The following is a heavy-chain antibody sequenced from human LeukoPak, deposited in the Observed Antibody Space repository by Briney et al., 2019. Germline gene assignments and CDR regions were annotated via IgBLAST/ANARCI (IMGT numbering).Heavy chain of an antibody. V-gene: IGHV1-46*01. J-gene: IGHJ4*02. CDR2: INPSGDIT. Sequence: ASVTVSCKASGYSFTNYYIHWMRQAPGQGLEWMGIINPSGDITSYAQKFQGRVTMTWVTSTSTVYMELNSLRSEDTAVYYCARVHAESSLSAVIDIGYFDYWGQGTLVTVSS. CDR1: GYSFTNYY. CDR3: ARVHAESSLSAVIDIGYFDY. D-gene: IGHD2-21*01.